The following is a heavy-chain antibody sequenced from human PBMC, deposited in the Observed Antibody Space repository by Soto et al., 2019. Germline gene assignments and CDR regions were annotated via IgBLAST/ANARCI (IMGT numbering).Heavy chain of an antibody. CDR1: GFTFSSHW. CDR3: ARGVPNCSSSSCYFDF. Sequence: GGSLRLSCAASGFTFSSHWMNWVRQGPGKGLVWVSRISGDGRTTSHADSVKGRFTISRDNAKNTLYLQMNSPRVEDTAVYYCARGVPNCSSSSCYFDFWGQGILVTVSS. D-gene: IGHD2-2*01. J-gene: IGHJ4*02. CDR2: ISGDGRTT. V-gene: IGHV3-74*01.